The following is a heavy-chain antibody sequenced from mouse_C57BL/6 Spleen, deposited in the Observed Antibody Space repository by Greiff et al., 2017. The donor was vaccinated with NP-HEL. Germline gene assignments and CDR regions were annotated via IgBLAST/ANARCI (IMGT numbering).Heavy chain of an antibody. J-gene: IGHJ2*01. D-gene: IGHD2-5*01. V-gene: IGHV5-4*01. CDR2: ISDGGSST. CDR3: AREGYSNYYFDY. CDR1: GFTFSSYA. Sequence: EVQVVESGGGLVKPGGSLKLSCAASGFTFSSYAMSWVRQTPDKRLEWVATISDGGSSTYYPDTVKGRFTISRDNAKNNLYLQMSHLKSEDTAMYYCAREGYSNYYFDYWGQGTTLTVSS.